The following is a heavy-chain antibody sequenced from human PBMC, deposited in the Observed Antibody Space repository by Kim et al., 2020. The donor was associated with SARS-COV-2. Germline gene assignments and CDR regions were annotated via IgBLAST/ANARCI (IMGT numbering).Heavy chain of an antibody. CDR3: ARGDQSVDY. J-gene: IGHJ4*02. CDR2: ST. Sequence: STKHTPARKSRVTASVDTCKHQFSLRLSSVTAADTAVYYCARGDQSVDYWGQGTLVTVSS. D-gene: IGHD2-2*01. V-gene: IGHV4-59*09.